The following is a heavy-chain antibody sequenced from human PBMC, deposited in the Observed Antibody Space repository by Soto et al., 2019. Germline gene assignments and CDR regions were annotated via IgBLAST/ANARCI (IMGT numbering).Heavy chain of an antibody. CDR3: AREGTYYYDSSGYYMGFFDY. D-gene: IGHD3-22*01. Sequence: GASVKVSCKASGGTFSSYAISWVRQAPGQGLERMGGIIIIFGTANYAQKFQGRVTITADESTSTAYMELSSLRSEDTAVYYCAREGTYYYDSSGYYMGFFDYWGQGTLVTVSS. CDR2: IIIIFGTA. V-gene: IGHV1-69*13. CDR1: GGTFSSYA. J-gene: IGHJ4*02.